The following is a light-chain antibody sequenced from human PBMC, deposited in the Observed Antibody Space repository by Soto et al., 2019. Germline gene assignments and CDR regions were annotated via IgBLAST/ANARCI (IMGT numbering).Light chain of an antibody. J-gene: IGLJ7*01. CDR1: NSNIGINP. CDR3: AAWDDSLDAAV. CDR2: DNN. V-gene: IGLV1-44*01. Sequence: QSVLTQPPSASGTPGQSVIFSCSGSNSNIGINPVTWYQQLPGTAPNLVIYDNNQRPSGVPYRFSGSKSGTSASLAISGLQSGDEADYYCAAWDDSLDAAVFGGGTQLTVL.